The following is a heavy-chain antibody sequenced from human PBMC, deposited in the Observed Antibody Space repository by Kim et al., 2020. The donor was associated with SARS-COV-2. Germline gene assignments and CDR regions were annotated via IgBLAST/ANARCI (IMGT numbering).Heavy chain of an antibody. CDR2: IYYSGST. D-gene: IGHD6-19*01. J-gene: IGHJ4*02. CDR3: ARGKTVAVNYFDY. Sequence: SETLSLTCTVSGGSISSYYWSWIRQPPGKGLEWIGYIYYSGSTNYNPSLKSRVTISVDTSKNQFSLKLSSVTAADTAVYYCARGKTVAVNYFDYWGQGTL. CDR1: GGSISSYY. V-gene: IGHV4-59*01.